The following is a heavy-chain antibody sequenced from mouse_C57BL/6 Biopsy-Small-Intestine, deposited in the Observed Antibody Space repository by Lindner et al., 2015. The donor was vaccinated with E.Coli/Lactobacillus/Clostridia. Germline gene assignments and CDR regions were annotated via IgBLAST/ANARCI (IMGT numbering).Heavy chain of an antibody. V-gene: IGHV1-69*02. D-gene: IGHD2-5*01. CDR3: ARGSYSNYAMDY. Sequence: VQLQESGAELAKPGASVKLSCKASGYTFTSYWIHWVKQRPGQGLEWIGEIDPSDSYTYYNQKFKGKATLTVDKSSTTAYMQLSSLTSEDSAVYYCARGSYSNYAMDYWGQGTSVTVSS. CDR1: GYTFTSYW. CDR2: IDPSDSYT. J-gene: IGHJ4*01.